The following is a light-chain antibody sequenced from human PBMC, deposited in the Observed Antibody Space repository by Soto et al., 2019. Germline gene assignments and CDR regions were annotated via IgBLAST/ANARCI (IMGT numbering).Light chain of an antibody. CDR3: QHYNSYPFT. Sequence: DIQMTQSPSTLSASAGDRVTITCRASQTVSSWLAWYQQKPGKAPKLLIYDASTLQSGVPSWFSGSGYGTEFTLTISSLQPDDFATYYCQHYNSYPFTFGQGTELKIK. V-gene: IGKV1-5*01. CDR2: DAS. CDR1: QTVSSW. J-gene: IGKJ2*01.